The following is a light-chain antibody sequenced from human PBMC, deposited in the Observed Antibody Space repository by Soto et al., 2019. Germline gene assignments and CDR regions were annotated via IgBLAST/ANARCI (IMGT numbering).Light chain of an antibody. CDR2: EVS. CDR1: QSLLHSDGKTY. V-gene: IGKV2D-29*01. CDR3: QQTYRTPLT. Sequence: DIVLTQTPLSLSVTPGQPASISCKPSQSLLHSDGKTYLYWYLQKPGHPPQLMIYEVSNRFSGVPDRFSGSGSGTDFTLTISSLQPEDFATYSCQQTYRTPLTFGGGTKVDIK. J-gene: IGKJ4*01.